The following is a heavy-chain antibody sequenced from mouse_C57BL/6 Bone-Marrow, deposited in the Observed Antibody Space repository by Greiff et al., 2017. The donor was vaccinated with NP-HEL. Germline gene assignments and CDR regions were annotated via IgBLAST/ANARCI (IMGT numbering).Heavy chain of an antibody. Sequence: VQLQQSGAELVRPGASVKLSCTASGFNIKDDYMHWVKQRPEQGLEWIGWIDPENGDTAYASKFQGKATITADTSSNTAYLQLSSLTSEDTAVYYCTTLAGNSYWGQGTLVTVSA. CDR1: GFNIKDDY. CDR3: TTLAGNSY. V-gene: IGHV14-4*01. J-gene: IGHJ3*01. CDR2: IDPENGDT. D-gene: IGHD2-1*01.